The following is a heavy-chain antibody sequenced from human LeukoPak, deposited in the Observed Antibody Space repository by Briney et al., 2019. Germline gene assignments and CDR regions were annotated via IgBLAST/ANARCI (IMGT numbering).Heavy chain of an antibody. Sequence: PSETLSLTCTVSGGSISSSNYYWGWIRQPPGKGLEWIGSIFYSGSTYYNPSLKSRVTISVDTSKNQFSLRLSSVTAADTAVYYCARVYYYYGSGSYRGYYFDYWGQGTLVTVSS. V-gene: IGHV4-39*07. D-gene: IGHD3-10*01. CDR1: GGSISSSNYY. CDR3: ARVYYYYGSGSYRGYYFDY. CDR2: IFYSGST. J-gene: IGHJ4*02.